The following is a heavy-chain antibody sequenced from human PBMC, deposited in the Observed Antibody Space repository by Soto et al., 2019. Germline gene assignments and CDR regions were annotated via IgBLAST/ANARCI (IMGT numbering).Heavy chain of an antibody. CDR1: AFTFSNFG. Sequence: QVHLVESGGGVVQPGGSLRLSCAASAFTFSNFGMHWVRQAPGKGLEWVAVISSDGKSKYYPDSVEGRFTISRDNSKNALYLQMNSLRPEDSAVYYCARVGPYDFWTSYFDSWGQGTLVTVSS. CDR3: ARVGPYDFWTSYFDS. CDR2: ISSDGKSK. J-gene: IGHJ4*02. D-gene: IGHD3-3*01. V-gene: IGHV3-30*03.